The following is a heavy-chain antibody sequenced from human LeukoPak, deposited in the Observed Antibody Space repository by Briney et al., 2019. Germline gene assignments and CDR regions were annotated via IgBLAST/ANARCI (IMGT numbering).Heavy chain of an antibody. J-gene: IGHJ4*02. D-gene: IGHD1-26*01. CDR1: GGSISSSSYY. CDR3: AKGSIVGARAFFDY. Sequence: SETLSLTCTVSGGSISSSSYYWGWIRQPPGKGLEWIGSIYYSGSTYYNPSLKSRVTISVDTSKNQFSLKLSSVTAADTAVYYCAKGSIVGARAFFDYWGQGTLVTVSS. CDR2: IYYSGST. V-gene: IGHV4-39*01.